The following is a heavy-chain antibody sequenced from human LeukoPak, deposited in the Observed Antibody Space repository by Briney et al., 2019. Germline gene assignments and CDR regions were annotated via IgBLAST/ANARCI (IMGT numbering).Heavy chain of an antibody. CDR3: AKENYDSGSSGMDV. J-gene: IGHJ6*02. V-gene: IGHV3-30*18. CDR1: GFTFTNDF. CDR2: ISYDGSNK. D-gene: IGHD3-10*01. Sequence: GGSLRLSCAASGFTFTNDFMTWVRQAPGKGLEWVAVISYDGSNKYYADSVKGRFTISRDNSNNTLYLQMNCLRVEDTAVYYCAKENYDSGSSGMDVWGQGTTVTVSS.